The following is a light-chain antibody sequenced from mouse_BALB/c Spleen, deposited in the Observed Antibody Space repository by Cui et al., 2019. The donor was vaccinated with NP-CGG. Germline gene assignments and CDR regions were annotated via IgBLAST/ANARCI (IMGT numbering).Light chain of an antibody. CDR3: SLWYSNHWV. J-gene: IGLJ1*01. Sequence: VVTQQSALTTSPGETVTLTCRSSTGAFTTSNYANWVQEKPDHLFTGLIGGTNNRAPGVPARFSGSLIGDKAALTITGAQTEDEAIYFCSLWYSNHWVFGGGTKLTVL. CDR2: GTN. V-gene: IGLV1*01. CDR1: TGAFTTSNY.